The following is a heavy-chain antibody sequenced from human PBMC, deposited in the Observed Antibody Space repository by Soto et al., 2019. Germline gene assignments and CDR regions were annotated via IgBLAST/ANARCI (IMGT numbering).Heavy chain of an antibody. V-gene: IGHV4-39*01. CDR2: IYYSGST. J-gene: IGHJ4*02. D-gene: IGHD2-15*01. CDR3: ARHTPAISISDH. Sequence: SETLCLTCTVSGGSISSGSYYWGWIRQPPGKGLEWIGSIYYSGSTYYNPSLKSRVTISVDTSKNQFSLKLSSVTAADTAVYYCARHTPAISISDHWGQGTLVTVS. CDR1: GGSISSGSYY.